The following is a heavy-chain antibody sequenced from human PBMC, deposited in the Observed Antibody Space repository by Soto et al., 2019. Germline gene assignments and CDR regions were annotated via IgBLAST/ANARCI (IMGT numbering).Heavy chain of an antibody. J-gene: IGHJ4*02. CDR1: GYTFTSYA. D-gene: IGHD1-1*01. V-gene: IGHV1-3*04. CDR3: ARDGGYNWNDIVPFDY. CDR2: INTGNGNT. Sequence: ASVKVSCKASGYTFTSYAMHWVRQAPGQRLEWMGWINTGNGNTKYSQKFQGRVTITRETSASTAYMKLSSLRSEDTAVYYCARDGGYNWNDIVPFDYWGQGTLVTVSS.